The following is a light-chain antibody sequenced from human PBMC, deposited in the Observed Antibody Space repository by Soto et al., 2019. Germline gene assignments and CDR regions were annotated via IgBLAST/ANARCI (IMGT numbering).Light chain of an antibody. V-gene: IGLV1-40*01. J-gene: IGLJ3*02. CDR2: GNS. Sequence: QSVLTQPPSVSGAPGQRVTISCTGSSSNFGAGYDVPWYQQLPGTAPKLLIYGNSNRPSGVPDRFSGSKSGTSASLAITGLQAEDEADYYCQSYDSSLSGGVFGGGSKLTVL. CDR1: SSNFGAGYD. CDR3: QSYDSSLSGGV.